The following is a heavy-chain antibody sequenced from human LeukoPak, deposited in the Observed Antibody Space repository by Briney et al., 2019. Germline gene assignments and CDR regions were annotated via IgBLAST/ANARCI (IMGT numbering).Heavy chain of an antibody. CDR1: GFTFSSYA. Sequence: GGSLRLSCAASGFTFSSYAMSWVRQAPGKELEWVSAISGSGGSTYYADSVKGRFTISRDNSKNTLYLQMNSLRAEDTAVYYCAKEDYDFWSRYLLWFDPWGQGTLVTVSS. CDR3: AKEDYDFWSRYLLWFDP. J-gene: IGHJ5*02. V-gene: IGHV3-23*01. D-gene: IGHD3-3*01. CDR2: ISGSGGST.